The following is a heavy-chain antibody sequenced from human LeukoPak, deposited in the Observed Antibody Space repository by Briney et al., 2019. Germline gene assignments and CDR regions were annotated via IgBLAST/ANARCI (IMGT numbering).Heavy chain of an antibody. CDR3: ARDSDTGRTPYGMDV. D-gene: IGHD2-8*02. Sequence: SQTLSLTCTVSGGSISSSGYYWSWIRQHPGKGLEWIGYIYYSGSTYYNPSLKSRVTISVDTSKNQFSLKLSSVTAADTAVYYCARDSDTGRTPYGMDVWGQGTTVTVSS. CDR2: IYYSGST. V-gene: IGHV4-31*03. CDR1: GGSISSSGYY. J-gene: IGHJ6*02.